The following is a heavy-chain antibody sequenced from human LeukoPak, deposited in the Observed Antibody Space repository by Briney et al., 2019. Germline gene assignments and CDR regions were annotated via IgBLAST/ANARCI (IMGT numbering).Heavy chain of an antibody. D-gene: IGHD2-2*01. CDR3: ARDLGVPD. J-gene: IGHJ4*02. V-gene: IGHV3-21*01. CDR2: IGGSGSHT. CDR1: GFTFSSYS. Sequence: PGGSLRLSCAASGFTFSSYSMNWVRPAPGKGLEWVSSIGGSGSHTYYLDSVKGRFTISRGNARNSLYLQMNSLRAEDTAVYYCARDLGVPDWGQGTLVTVSS.